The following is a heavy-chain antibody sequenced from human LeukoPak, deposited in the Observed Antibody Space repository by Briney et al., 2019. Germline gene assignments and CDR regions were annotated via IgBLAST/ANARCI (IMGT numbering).Heavy chain of an antibody. D-gene: IGHD4-23*01. CDR1: GGSFSDYY. Sequence: SETLSLTCAVYGGSFSDYYWNWIRQPPGKGPEWIGEINDRGTTNHNPSPKSRVTILVDTSKNQFSLRLSSVTAADTAVYYCARGFRGNSRGSFDIWGQGTMVTVSS. CDR3: ARGFRGNSRGSFDI. CDR2: INDRGTT. V-gene: IGHV4-34*01. J-gene: IGHJ3*02.